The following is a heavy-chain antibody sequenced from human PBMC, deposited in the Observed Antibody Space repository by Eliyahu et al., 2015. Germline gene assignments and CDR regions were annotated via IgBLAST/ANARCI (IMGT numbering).Heavy chain of an antibody. V-gene: IGHV3-21*01. Sequence: EVQLVESGGGLVKPGGSLRLSCAASGFTFSXYSXNWVRQAPGKGLEWVSSISXSSSYIYYADXVKGRFTISRDNAKNSLYLQMNSLRAEDTAVYYCARDSIAAAGPHYYYGMDVWGQGTTVTVSS. CDR3: ARDSIAAAGPHYYYGMDV. J-gene: IGHJ6*02. D-gene: IGHD6-13*01. CDR2: ISXSSSYI. CDR1: GFTFSXYS.